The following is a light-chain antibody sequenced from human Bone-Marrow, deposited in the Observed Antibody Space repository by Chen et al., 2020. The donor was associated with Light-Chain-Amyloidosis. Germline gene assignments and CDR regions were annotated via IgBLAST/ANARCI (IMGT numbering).Light chain of an antibody. J-gene: IGKJ3*01. CDR2: GAS. V-gene: IGKV1-17*03. Sequence: DIQMPQSPSAVSASVGDRVTITCRATQGISKSLAWFQQKPGKVPERLIFGASNLQSGVPSRFSGSGSGTEFTLTISSLQPQDVATYYCLQHYTYPFTFGPGTQVNIK. CDR1: QGISKS. CDR3: LQHYTYPFT.